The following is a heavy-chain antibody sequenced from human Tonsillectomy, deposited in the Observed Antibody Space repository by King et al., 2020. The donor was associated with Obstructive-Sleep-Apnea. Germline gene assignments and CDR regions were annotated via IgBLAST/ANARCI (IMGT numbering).Heavy chain of an antibody. V-gene: IGHV3-11*06. Sequence: VHLVESGGGLVKPGGSLRLSCTASGFNVIDHYMTWIRQAPGKGPEWVSYITPTGPYTNYAGSVKGRFTISRDNAKNSLYIHMKSLRVEDTAIYYCAREIGGSGSHYYYDALDVWGQGTTVTVSS. J-gene: IGHJ6*02. D-gene: IGHD1-26*01. CDR2: ITPTGPYT. CDR3: AREIGGSGSHYYYDALDV. CDR1: GFNVIDHY.